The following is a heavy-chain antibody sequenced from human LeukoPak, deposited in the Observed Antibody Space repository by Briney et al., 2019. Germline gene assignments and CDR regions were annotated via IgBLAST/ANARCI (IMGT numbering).Heavy chain of an antibody. J-gene: IGHJ5*02. CDR3: ARGGFVRYYGFWSGYGNWFDP. CDR2: NYYSGST. V-gene: IGHV4-59*01. D-gene: IGHD3-3*01. Sequence: LFPSWTSSCGFNSYDYKWLLQAPPREGEGRGWFNYYSGSTNYNPALKSRVTISVDTSKNQFSLELSSVTAADTAVYYCARGGFVRYYGFWSGYGNWFDPWGQGTLVTVSS. CDR1: CGFNSYDY.